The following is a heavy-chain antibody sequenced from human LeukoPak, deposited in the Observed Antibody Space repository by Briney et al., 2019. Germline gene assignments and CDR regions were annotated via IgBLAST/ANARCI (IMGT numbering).Heavy chain of an antibody. CDR1: GFTFSSYG. CDR3: ANRMVRGVAFDI. D-gene: IGHD3-10*01. V-gene: IGHV3-30*02. Sequence: GGSLRLSCAASGFTFSSYGMHWVRQAPGKGLEWVAFIRYDGSNKYYADSVKGRFTISRDNSKNTLYLQMNSLRAEDTAVYYCANRMVRGVAFDIWGQGTMVTVSS. J-gene: IGHJ3*02. CDR2: IRYDGSNK.